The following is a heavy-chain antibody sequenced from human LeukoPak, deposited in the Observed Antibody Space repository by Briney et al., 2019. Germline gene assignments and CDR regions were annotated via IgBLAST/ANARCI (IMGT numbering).Heavy chain of an antibody. Sequence: GSLRLSCAASGFSFSSYSMNWVRQAPGKGLEWVSYISSSSSTIYYADSVKGRFTISRDNAKNSLYLQMNSLRAEDTAVYYCAGAGYSSSWYRVFGYYYYYMDVWGKGTTVTISS. D-gene: IGHD6-13*01. J-gene: IGHJ6*03. CDR1: GFSFSSYS. CDR3: AGAGYSSSWYRVFGYYYYYMDV. CDR2: ISSSSSTI. V-gene: IGHV3-48*01.